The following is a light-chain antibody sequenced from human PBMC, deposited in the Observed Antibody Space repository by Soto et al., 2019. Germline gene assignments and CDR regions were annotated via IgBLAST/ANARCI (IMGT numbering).Light chain of an antibody. Sequence: ESGLTQSTGTLSLSQGERATLSCRASQSVSSNLAWYQQQPGPAPSLLLYGASTRATGIPARFSGSGSGTDFTLTITSLEPEDFAVYYCQQRSNWPPSLTFGGGTKVDIK. CDR2: GAS. CDR3: QQRSNWPPSLT. V-gene: IGKV3-11*01. CDR1: QSVSSN. J-gene: IGKJ4*01.